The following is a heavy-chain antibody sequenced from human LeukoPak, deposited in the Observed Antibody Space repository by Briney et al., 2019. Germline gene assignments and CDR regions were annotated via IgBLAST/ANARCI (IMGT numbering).Heavy chain of an antibody. Sequence: SETLSLTCTVSGGSISSGGYYWSWIRQHPGKGLEWIGYIYYSGSTYYNPSLKSRVTISVDTSKNQFSLKLSSVTAADTAVYYCARGRDGYKEFDYWGQGTLVTVSS. CDR1: GGSISSGGYY. J-gene: IGHJ4*02. CDR2: IYYSGST. V-gene: IGHV4-30-4*08. CDR3: ARGRDGYKEFDY. D-gene: IGHD5-24*01.